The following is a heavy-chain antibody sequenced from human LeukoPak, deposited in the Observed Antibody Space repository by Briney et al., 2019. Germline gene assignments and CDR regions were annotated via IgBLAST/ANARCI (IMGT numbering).Heavy chain of an antibody. CDR1: GGSISSYY. J-gene: IGHJ4*02. CDR3: ARGMSHVDY. Sequence: SETLSLTCTVSGGSISSYYRSWIRQPPGKGLEWIGYIYYSGSTNYNPSLKSRVTISVDTSKNQFSLKLSSVTAADTAVYYCARGMSHVDYWGQGTLVTVSS. V-gene: IGHV4-59*12. D-gene: IGHD2-8*01. CDR2: IYYSGST.